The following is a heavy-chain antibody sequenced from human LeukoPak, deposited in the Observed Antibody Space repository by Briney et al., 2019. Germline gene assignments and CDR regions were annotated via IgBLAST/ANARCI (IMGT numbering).Heavy chain of an antibody. J-gene: IGHJ4*02. CDR1: GGSFSGYY. CDR3: ARGGLRGYSYGFSV. Sequence: PSETLSLTCAVYGGSFSGYYWSWIRQPPGKGLEWMGEINHSGSTNYNPSLKSRVTISVDTSKNQFSLKLSSVTAADTAVYYCARGGLRGYSYGFSVWGQGTLVTVSS. V-gene: IGHV4-34*01. CDR2: INHSGST. D-gene: IGHD5-18*01.